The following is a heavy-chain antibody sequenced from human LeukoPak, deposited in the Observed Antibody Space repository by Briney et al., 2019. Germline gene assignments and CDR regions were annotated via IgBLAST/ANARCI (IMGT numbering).Heavy chain of an antibody. CDR3: ARDLWDTATYYYYGMDV. V-gene: IGHV4-59*01. CDR1: GGSISSYY. CDR2: IYYSGST. Sequence: SSETLSLTCTVSGGSISSYYWSWIRQPPGKGLEWIGYIYYSGSTNYNPSLKSRVTISVDTSKNQFSLKLSSVTAADTAVYYCARDLWDTATYYYYGMDVWGQGTTVTVSS. J-gene: IGHJ6*02. D-gene: IGHD5-18*01.